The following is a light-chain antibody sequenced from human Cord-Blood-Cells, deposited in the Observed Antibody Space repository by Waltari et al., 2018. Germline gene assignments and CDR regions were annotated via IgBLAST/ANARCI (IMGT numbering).Light chain of an antibody. CDR3: CSYAGSYTWV. CDR2: DVS. Sequence: QSALTQPRPVSGSPGPSVTISCTGTSSDVGGYNYVSWYQQHPGTAPQLMIYDVSKRPAGVPDRFSGSKSGNTASLTISGLQAEDEADYYCCSYAGSYTWVFGGGTKLTVL. CDR1: SSDVGGYNY. J-gene: IGLJ3*02. V-gene: IGLV2-11*01.